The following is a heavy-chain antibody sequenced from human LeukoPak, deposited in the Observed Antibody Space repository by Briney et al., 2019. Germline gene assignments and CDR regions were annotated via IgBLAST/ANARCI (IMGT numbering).Heavy chain of an antibody. CDR2: ISSSSGTI. CDR3: AARDSSSWYRRDY. D-gene: IGHD6-13*01. Sequence: GGSLRLSCAASGFTFSSYSMNWVRQAPGKGLEWVSYISSSSGTIYYADSVKGRFTISRDNAKNSLYLQMNSLRAEDTAVYYCAARDSSSWYRRDYWGQGTLVTVSS. J-gene: IGHJ4*02. CDR1: GFTFSSYS. V-gene: IGHV3-48*01.